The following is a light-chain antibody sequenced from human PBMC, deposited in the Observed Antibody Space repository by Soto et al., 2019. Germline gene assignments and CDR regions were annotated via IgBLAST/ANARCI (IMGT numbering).Light chain of an antibody. J-gene: IGLJ3*02. CDR1: SSNIGAGYD. V-gene: IGLV1-40*01. Sequence: QSVLTQPPSVSGAPGQRVTISCTGSSSNIGAGYDVHWYQQLPGTAPKVLIYGNSNRPSGVPDRFSGSKSGTSASLAITGLQAEDEADYYCQSYDSSLIGSGVFGGGTKLTVL. CDR2: GNS. CDR3: QSYDSSLIGSGV.